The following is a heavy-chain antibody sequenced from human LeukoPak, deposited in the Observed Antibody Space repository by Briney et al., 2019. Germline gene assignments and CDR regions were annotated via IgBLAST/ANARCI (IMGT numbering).Heavy chain of an antibody. D-gene: IGHD3-22*01. J-gene: IGHJ4*02. CDR2: IYSGGST. V-gene: IGHV3-53*01. Sequence: GGSLRLSCAASGFTVSSNYMSWVRQAPGKGLEWVSVIYSGGSTYYADSVKGRFTISRDNSKNTLYLQMNSLRDEDTAVYYCAREALDSSGYYYVAAFDYWGQGTLVTVSS. CDR1: GFTVSSNY. CDR3: AREALDSSGYYYVAAFDY.